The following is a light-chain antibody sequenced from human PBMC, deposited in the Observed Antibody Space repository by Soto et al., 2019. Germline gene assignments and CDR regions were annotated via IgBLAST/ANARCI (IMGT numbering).Light chain of an antibody. V-gene: IGLV1-40*01. CDR1: SSNIGAGYG. J-gene: IGLJ1*01. CDR3: QSYDSSVRV. Sequence: QAVVTQPPSVSGAPGQTVTISCTGSSSNIGAGYGVHWYQQLPGTAPKLLIYVNTNRPSGVPDRFSGSKSGTSASLAITGLQPEDEADYYCQSYDSSVRVFGSGTKLTVL. CDR2: VNT.